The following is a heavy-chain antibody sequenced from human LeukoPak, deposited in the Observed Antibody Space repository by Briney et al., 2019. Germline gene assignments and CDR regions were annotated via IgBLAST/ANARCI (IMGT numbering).Heavy chain of an antibody. CDR1: GYTFTSYY. CDR3: AREVIEYSSGWYYFDY. J-gene: IGHJ4*02. Sequence: ASVKVSCKASGYTFTSYYMHWVRQAPGQGLEWMGWINPNSGGTNYAQKFQGRVTMTRDTSISTAYMELSRLRSDDTAVYYCAREVIEYSSGWYYFDYWGQGTLVTVSS. V-gene: IGHV1-2*02. D-gene: IGHD6-19*01. CDR2: INPNSGGT.